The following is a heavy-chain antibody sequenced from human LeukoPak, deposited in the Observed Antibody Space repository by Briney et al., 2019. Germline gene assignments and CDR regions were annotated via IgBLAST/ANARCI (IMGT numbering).Heavy chain of an antibody. CDR1: GYTFTSIT. V-gene: IGHV1-18*01. D-gene: IGHD2-2*01. Sequence: ASVTVSCTASGYTFTSITMNWVRQAPGHGLEWMGWISAYNGNTNYAQKFQGRVTITADESTSTAYMELRSLRSDDTAVYYCARRGSTSDTHYYYYGMDVWGQGTTVTVSS. CDR3: ARRGSTSDTHYYYYGMDV. CDR2: ISAYNGNT. J-gene: IGHJ6*02.